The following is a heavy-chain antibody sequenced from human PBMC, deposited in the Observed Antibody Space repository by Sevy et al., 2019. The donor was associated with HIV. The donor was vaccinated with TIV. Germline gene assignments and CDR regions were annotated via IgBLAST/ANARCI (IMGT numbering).Heavy chain of an antibody. Sequence: GGSLRLSCAASGFTFSSYGMHWVRQAPGKGLEWVAVIWYDGSNKYYADSVKGRFTISRDNSKNTLYLQMNSLRAEDTAVYYCAKGFNYDSSGYHYWGQGTLVTVSS. CDR2: IWYDGSNK. D-gene: IGHD3-22*01. CDR1: GFTFSSYG. J-gene: IGHJ4*02. V-gene: IGHV3-33*06. CDR3: AKGFNYDSSGYHY.